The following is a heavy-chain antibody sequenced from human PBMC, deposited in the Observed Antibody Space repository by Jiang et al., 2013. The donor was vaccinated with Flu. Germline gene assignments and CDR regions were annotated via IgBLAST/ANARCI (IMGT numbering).Heavy chain of an antibody. CDR3: AREIRPLFGDLITNYYYYGMDV. J-gene: IGHJ6*02. V-gene: IGHV7-4-1*02. D-gene: IGHD3-3*01. Sequence: GSELKKPGASVKASCKASGYTFTDYTMNWVRQAPGQGLEWMGWINTKTENPTYAQGFTGRFVFSLDTPVSTAYLQISSLKAEDTAVYYCAREIRPLFGDLITNYYYYGMDVWGQGTTVTVSS. CDR2: INTKTENP. CDR1: GYTFTDYT.